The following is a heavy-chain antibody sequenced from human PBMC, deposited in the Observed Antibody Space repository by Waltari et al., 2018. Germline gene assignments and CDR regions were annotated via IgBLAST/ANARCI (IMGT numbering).Heavy chain of an antibody. Sequence: QVQLQESGPGLVQPSETLSLTCAVSGYSISSGYYRGWIRQSPGKGLEWIGSIYHSGSTYYNPSLKSRVTISVDTSKNQFSLKLSSVTAADTAVYYCARRRGNEAFDIWGQGTMVTVSS. V-gene: IGHV4-38-2*01. CDR2: IYHSGST. J-gene: IGHJ3*02. D-gene: IGHD1-1*01. CDR1: GYSISSGYY. CDR3: ARRRGNEAFDI.